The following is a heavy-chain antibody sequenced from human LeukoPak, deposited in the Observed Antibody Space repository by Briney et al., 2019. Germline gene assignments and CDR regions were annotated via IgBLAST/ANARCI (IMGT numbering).Heavy chain of an antibody. J-gene: IGHJ4*02. V-gene: IGHV3-33*01. D-gene: IGHD3-22*01. CDR2: IWYDGSDK. Sequence: GRSLRLSCAASGFTFSSYGMHWVRQAPGKGLEWVAVIWYDGSDKYYAGSVKGRFTISRDNSKNTLYLQMNSLRAEDTAVYYSARDLEEIAGDYYDSSGYKYWGQGTLVTVSS. CDR1: GFTFSSYG. CDR3: ARDLEEIAGDYYDSSGYKY.